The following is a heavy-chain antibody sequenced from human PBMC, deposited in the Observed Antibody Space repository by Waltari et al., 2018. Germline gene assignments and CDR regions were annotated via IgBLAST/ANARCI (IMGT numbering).Heavy chain of an antibody. D-gene: IGHD4-4*01. Sequence: EVQLVESGGGLVKPGGSLRHSWEVSGIFLSRNTMNWVRRATGKGLEWSSSISSSGYYKNYAESVKGRFTISRDSAKNSLLLQMNSLRAEDTAIYYCARGGSNYELDSWGQGTLVSVSA. CDR1: GIFLSRNT. V-gene: IGHV3-21*02. CDR2: ISSSGYYK. CDR3: ARGGSNYELDS. J-gene: IGHJ4*02.